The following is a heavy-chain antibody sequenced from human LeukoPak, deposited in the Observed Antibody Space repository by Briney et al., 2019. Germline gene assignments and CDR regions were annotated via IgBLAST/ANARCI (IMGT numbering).Heavy chain of an antibody. CDR1: GFAFSSYA. D-gene: IGHD1-1*01. Sequence: GGSLRLSCAASGFAFSSYAMSWVRQAPGKGLDWVSAISGSGDSTSYADSVRGRFIISRDNSKNTLYLQMDSLRAEDTAVYYCATNRTTGGHRFDYWGQGTLVTVSS. CDR3: ATNRTTGGHRFDY. J-gene: IGHJ4*02. V-gene: IGHV3-23*01. CDR2: ISGSGDST.